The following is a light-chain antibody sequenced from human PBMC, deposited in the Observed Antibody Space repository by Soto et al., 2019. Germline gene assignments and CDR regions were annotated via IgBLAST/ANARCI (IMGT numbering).Light chain of an antibody. CDR3: QQSYSTMLT. V-gene: IGKV1-39*01. CDR1: QSISSY. Sequence: DIQMTQSPSSLSASVGDRVTITCRASQSISSYLNWYQQKPGKAPKLLIYAASSLQSWVPSRFSGSGSGTDFTLTISSLQPEDFATYYCQQSYSTMLTVGGGTKVDIK. J-gene: IGKJ4*01. CDR2: AAS.